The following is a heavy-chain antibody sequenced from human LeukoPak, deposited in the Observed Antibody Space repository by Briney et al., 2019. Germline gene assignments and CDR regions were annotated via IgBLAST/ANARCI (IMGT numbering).Heavy chain of an antibody. Sequence: GGSLRLSSEASGFTFSTYWMSWVRQAPGKGLEWVANISQDGTEKYCVDSVKGRFTISRDNAKNSLYLHMSSLRAEDTAVYFCASGNYFDNWGQGTLVAVSS. CDR1: GFTFSTYW. CDR3: ASGNYFDN. J-gene: IGHJ4*02. D-gene: IGHD2-15*01. CDR2: ISQDGTEK. V-gene: IGHV3-7*01.